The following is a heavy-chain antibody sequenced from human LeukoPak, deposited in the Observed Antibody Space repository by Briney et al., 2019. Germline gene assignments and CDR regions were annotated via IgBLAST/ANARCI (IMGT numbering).Heavy chain of an antibody. CDR2: IYPGDSAT. J-gene: IGHJ3*02. D-gene: IGHD3-22*01. CDR1: GYSFTSYW. V-gene: IGHV5-51*01. Sequence: GESLKISCKGSGYSFTSYWIGWVRQMPGKGLEWMGIIYPGDSATRYSPSFQGQVTISADKSISTAYLQWSSLKASDTAMYYCARRARDYFDSSGAFDIWGQGTMVTVSS. CDR3: ARRARDYFDSSGAFDI.